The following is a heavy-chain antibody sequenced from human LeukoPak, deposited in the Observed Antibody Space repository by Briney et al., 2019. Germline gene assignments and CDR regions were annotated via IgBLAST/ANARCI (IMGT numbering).Heavy chain of an antibody. Sequence: SETQALTCTVSGGSISSYYWSWIRQPPGKGLEWTGYVSYSGSTNDNPSLRSRLTISVDSSKKQFSLKLSSVTAADTAVYYCARGDSSGWYYFFDYWGQGTLVTVSS. D-gene: IGHD6-19*01. J-gene: IGHJ4*02. V-gene: IGHV4-59*01. CDR2: VSYSGST. CDR1: GGSISSYY. CDR3: ARGDSSGWYYFFDY.